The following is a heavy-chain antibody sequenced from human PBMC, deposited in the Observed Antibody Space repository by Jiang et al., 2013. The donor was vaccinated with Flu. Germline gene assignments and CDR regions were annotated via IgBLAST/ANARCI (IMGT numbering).Heavy chain of an antibody. J-gene: IGHJ4*02. CDR1: GGSVTSYS. V-gene: IGHV4-59*08. Sequence: LLKPSETLSLSCTVSGGSVTSYSWSWIRQPPGKGLEWIGYIFYRGSTNYSPSLKSRATISLDTSNNQFFLRISSVTASDTAVYYCARGSEAGDAFKWNWGQGTLVTVSS. D-gene: IGHD2-21*01. CDR3: ARGSEAGDAFKWN. CDR2: IFYRGST.